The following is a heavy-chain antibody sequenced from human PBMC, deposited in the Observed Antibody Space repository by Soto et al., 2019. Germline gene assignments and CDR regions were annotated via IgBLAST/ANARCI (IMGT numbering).Heavy chain of an antibody. J-gene: IGHJ6*02. CDR1: GFTFSSYG. V-gene: IGHV3-30*03. CDR3: AANPDWWELLMDV. Sequence: QVQLVESGGGVVQPGRSLRLSFAASGFTFSSYGMHWVRQAPGKGLEWVAVISYDGSNKYYADSVKGRFTISRDNSKNTLYLQMNSLRAEDTAVYYCAANPDWWELLMDVWGQGTTVTVSS. CDR2: ISYDGSNK. D-gene: IGHD1-26*01.